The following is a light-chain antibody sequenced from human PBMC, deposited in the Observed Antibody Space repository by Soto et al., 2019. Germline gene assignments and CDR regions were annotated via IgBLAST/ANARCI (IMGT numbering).Light chain of an antibody. CDR2: GVS. CDR3: QQYNNWRT. V-gene: IGKV3-15*01. Sequence: EIVLTQSPGTLSLSPGERATLSCRASQSVNNNLAWYQQKPGQAPRLLIHGVSTRATGIPARFSGSGSGTEFTLTISSLQSEDFAVYYCQQYNNWRTFGQGTKVDI. J-gene: IGKJ1*01. CDR1: QSVNNN.